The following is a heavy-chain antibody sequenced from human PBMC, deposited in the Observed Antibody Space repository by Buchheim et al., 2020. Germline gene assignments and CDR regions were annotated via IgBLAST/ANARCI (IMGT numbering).Heavy chain of an antibody. D-gene: IGHD1-14*01. J-gene: IGHJ4*02. CDR1: GGSFNAYY. CDR3: AKTGVPYTPADF. V-gene: IGHV4-34*02. Sequence: QVQLQQWGAGLLKPSETLSLTCGVSGGSFNAYYWSWIRLSPGKGLEWIGEITHSGKTKYNPSLESRVIISVDVSKRQFSLRVTSVTAADTAIYYCAKTGVPYTPADFWGQGT. CDR2: ITHSGKT.